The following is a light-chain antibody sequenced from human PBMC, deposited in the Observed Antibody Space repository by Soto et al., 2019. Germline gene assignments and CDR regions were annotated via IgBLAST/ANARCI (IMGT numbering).Light chain of an antibody. V-gene: IGKV1-39*01. CDR1: QTIRTF. CDR3: QQSYNATRT. J-gene: IGKJ4*01. Sequence: DIQLTQSPDSLSASVGDIVTITCRASQTIRTFLNWYQKKSGKDPKVLIYSASTLQSGVPSRFSGSGSGTDFNLTINSLQTEDFATYYCQQSYNATRTVGGGTKVEIK. CDR2: SAS.